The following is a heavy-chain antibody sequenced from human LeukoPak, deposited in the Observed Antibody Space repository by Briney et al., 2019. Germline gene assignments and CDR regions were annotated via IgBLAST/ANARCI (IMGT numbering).Heavy chain of an antibody. CDR3: ARDQKTGQTPAFYYFDY. V-gene: IGHV3-23*01. CDR2: ISASGGDT. Sequence: PGGSLRLSCAPSGFNLINYAMSWVRQAPGKGLEWVSAISASGGDTNYTDSVKGRFTISRDNSKNTLYLQMNSLRAEDTAVYYCARDQKTGQTPAFYYFDYWGQGTLVTVSS. D-gene: IGHD1-1*01. CDR1: GFNLINYA. J-gene: IGHJ4*02.